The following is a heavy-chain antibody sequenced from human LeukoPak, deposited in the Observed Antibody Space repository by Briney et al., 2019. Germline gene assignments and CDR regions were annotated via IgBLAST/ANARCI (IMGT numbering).Heavy chain of an antibody. D-gene: IGHD3-9*01. V-gene: IGHV3-48*03. J-gene: IGHJ6*03. CDR1: GFTFSSYE. CDR3: ARDATIYYDILTGLDYYMDV. CDR2: ISSSGSTI. Sequence: PGGSLRLSCAASGFTFSSYEMNWVRQAPGKGLEWVSYISSSGSTIYYADSVKGRFTISRDNAKNSLYLQMNSLRAEDTAVYYCARDATIYYDILTGLDYYMDVWGKGTTVTISS.